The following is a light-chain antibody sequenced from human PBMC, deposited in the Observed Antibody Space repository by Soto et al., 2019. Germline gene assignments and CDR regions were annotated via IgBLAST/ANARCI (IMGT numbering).Light chain of an antibody. CDR3: QQYGSSPWT. CDR1: QSVSNNY. CDR2: GAS. V-gene: IGKV3-20*01. Sequence: EIVLTQSPGTLSLSPGERATLSCRASQSVSNNYLAWYQQKPGQAPRLLIYGASNWATGIPDRFSGSGSGTDFTLIISRXEPEDFAVYYCQQYGSSPWTFGQGTKVDIK. J-gene: IGKJ1*01.